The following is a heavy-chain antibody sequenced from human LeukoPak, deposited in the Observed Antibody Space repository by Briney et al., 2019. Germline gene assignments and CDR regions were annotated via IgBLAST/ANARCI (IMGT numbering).Heavy chain of an antibody. J-gene: IGHJ6*02. CDR3: ARHPLYGMDV. CDR2: MNPNSGNT. V-gene: IGHV1-8*02. CDR1: GYTFTSYY. Sequence: ASVKVSCKASGYTFTSYYMHWVRQATGQGLEWMGWMNPNSGNTGYAQKFQGRVTMTRNTSISTAYMELSSLRSEDTAVYYCARHPLYGMDVWGQGTTVTVSS.